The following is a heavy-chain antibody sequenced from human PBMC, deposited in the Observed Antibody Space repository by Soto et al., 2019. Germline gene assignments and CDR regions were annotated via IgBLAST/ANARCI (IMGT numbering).Heavy chain of an antibody. CDR2: IYYSGST. Sequence: PSETLSLTCTVSGGSISSGGYYWSWIRQHPGKGLEWIGYIYYSGSTYYNPSLKSRVTISVDTSKNQFSLKLSSVTAADTAVYYCARSFGCSSTSCYAWYYYYYMDVWGKGTTVTVSS. CDR3: ARSFGCSSTSCYAWYYYYYMDV. J-gene: IGHJ6*03. CDR1: GGSISSGGYY. D-gene: IGHD2-2*01. V-gene: IGHV4-31*03.